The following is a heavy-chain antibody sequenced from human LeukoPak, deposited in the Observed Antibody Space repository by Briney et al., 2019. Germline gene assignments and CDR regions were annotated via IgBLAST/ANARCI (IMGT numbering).Heavy chain of an antibody. J-gene: IGHJ3*02. CDR1: GGSISSYY. Sequence: SETLSLTCTVSGGSISSYYWSWIRQPPGKGLEWIGYIYYSGSTNYNPSLKSRVTISVDTSKDQFSLKLSSVTAADTAVYYCARRDYYDSTGSDAFDIWGQGTVVTVSS. CDR3: ARRDYYDSTGSDAFDI. D-gene: IGHD3-22*01. CDR2: IYYSGST. V-gene: IGHV4-59*08.